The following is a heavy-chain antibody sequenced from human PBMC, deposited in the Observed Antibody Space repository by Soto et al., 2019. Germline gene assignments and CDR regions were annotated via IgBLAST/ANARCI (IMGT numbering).Heavy chain of an antibody. D-gene: IGHD3-16*01. CDR2: ISHSGTV. V-gene: IGHV4-4*02. CDR3: ARDYDGFDY. CDR1: CVSITSSNW. Sequence: RSLTCAVSCVSITSSNWWTWVRQPPGKGLEWLGKISHSGTVNYNATLRSRVTISVDKPKNQLSLKLMSVTAADTAVYYCARDYDGFDYWGPGILVTVSS. J-gene: IGHJ4*02.